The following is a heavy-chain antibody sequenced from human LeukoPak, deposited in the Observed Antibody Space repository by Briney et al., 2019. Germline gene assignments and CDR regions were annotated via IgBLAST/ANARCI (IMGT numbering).Heavy chain of an antibody. J-gene: IGHJ4*02. CDR3: ARDVYNMGDY. D-gene: IGHD1-1*01. CDR1: GFTFSSYA. Sequence: GGSLRLSCAASGFTFSSYAMHWVRQAPGKGLEWVAVISYDGSNKYYADSVKGRFTISRDNAKNSVYLQMNSLRAEDTALYYCARDVYNMGDYWGQGTLVTVSS. CDR2: ISYDGSNK. V-gene: IGHV3-30-3*01.